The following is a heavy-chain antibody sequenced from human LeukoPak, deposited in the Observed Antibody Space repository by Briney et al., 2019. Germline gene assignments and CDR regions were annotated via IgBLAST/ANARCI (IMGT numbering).Heavy chain of an antibody. V-gene: IGHV4-39*07. J-gene: IGHJ5*02. CDR3: ARGLKYYYGSGSYFHWFDP. CDR1: GGSISSSSYY. D-gene: IGHD3-10*01. CDR2: IYYSGST. Sequence: PSETLSLTCTVSGGSISSSSYYWGWIRQPPGKGLVWIGSIYYSGSTYYNPSLKSRVTISVDTSKNQFSLKLSSVTAADTAVYYCARGLKYYYGSGSYFHWFDPWGQGTLVTVSS.